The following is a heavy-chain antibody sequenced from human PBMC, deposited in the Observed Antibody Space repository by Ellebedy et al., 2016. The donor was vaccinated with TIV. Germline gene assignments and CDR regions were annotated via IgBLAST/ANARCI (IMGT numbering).Heavy chain of an antibody. Sequence: GESLKISCAASGFTFSTYAFHWVRQAPGKGLEWVAFISYVESDKYYADSVKGRFTISRDISKNTLYLQMDSLTPEDTAVYYCARASWAVSAWDDAFDIWGQGTMVTVSS. CDR3: ARASWAVSAWDDAFDI. J-gene: IGHJ3*02. CDR2: ISYVESDK. CDR1: GFTFSTYA. D-gene: IGHD6-19*01. V-gene: IGHV3-30*01.